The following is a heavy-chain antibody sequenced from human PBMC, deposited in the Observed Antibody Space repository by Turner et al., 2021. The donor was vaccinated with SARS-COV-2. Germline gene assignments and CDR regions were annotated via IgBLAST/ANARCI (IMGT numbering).Heavy chain of an antibody. Sequence: EVQLLESGGGLVHPGGSLRLSCAASRLPFSNYAMSWVRQAPGKGLEWVSAIRCSGGSTYYADSVKGRFTISRDNSKNTLYLQMNSLRAEDTAVYYCVVPAAVMWATMGAFDIWGQGTMVTVSS. J-gene: IGHJ3*02. CDR1: RLPFSNYA. V-gene: IGHV3-23*01. CDR3: VVPAAVMWATMGAFDI. D-gene: IGHD5-12*01. CDR2: IRCSGGST.